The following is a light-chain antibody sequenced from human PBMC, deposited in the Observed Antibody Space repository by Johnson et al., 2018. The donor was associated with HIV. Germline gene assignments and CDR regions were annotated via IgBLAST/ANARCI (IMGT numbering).Light chain of an antibody. CDR2: ENN. CDR1: SSDIGKNY. Sequence: QSVLTQPPSVSAAPGQKVTISCSGSSSDIGKNYVSWYQQLPGTAPKLLVYENNKRPSGIPDRFSVSKSGTSATLGITGLQTGDEADYYCGTWDSSLRAYVFGTGTKVTVL. V-gene: IGLV1-51*02. CDR3: GTWDSSLRAYV. J-gene: IGLJ1*01.